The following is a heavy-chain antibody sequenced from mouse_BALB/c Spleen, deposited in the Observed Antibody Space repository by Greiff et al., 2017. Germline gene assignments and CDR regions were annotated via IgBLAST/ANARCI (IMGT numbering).Heavy chain of an antibody. CDR2: ISYSGST. V-gene: IGHV3-2*02. J-gene: IGHJ4*01. D-gene: IGHD3-2*01. Sequence: DVKLQESGPGLVKPSQSLSLTCTVTGYSITSDYAWNWIRQFPGNKLEWMGYISYSGSTSYNPSLKSRISITRDTSKNQFFLQLNSVTTEDTATYYCARWDSSGTRGDFYAMDYWGQGTSVTVSS. CDR3: ARWDSSGTRGDFYAMDY. CDR1: GYSITSDYA.